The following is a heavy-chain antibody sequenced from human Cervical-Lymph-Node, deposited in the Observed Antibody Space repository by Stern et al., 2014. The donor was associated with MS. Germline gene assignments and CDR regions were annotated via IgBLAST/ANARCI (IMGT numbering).Heavy chain of an antibody. V-gene: IGHV1-69*01. J-gene: IGHJ4*02. CDR1: GGTFSSSD. CDR3: ALGGFGHYFEY. D-gene: IGHD3-10*01. CDR2: IIPIIGTA. Sequence: QVQLVDSGAEVQKPGSSVKVSCRASGGTFSSSDISWVRQAPGQGLEWMGGIIPIIGTANYAQKYQGRVTITADESTSTAYMELRSEDTAIYYCALGGFGHYFEYWGQGTLVTVSS.